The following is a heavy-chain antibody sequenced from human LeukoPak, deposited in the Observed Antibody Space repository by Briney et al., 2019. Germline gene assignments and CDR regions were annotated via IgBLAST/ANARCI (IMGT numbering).Heavy chain of an antibody. CDR3: ARKTQLERPQMDV. D-gene: IGHD1-1*01. J-gene: IGHJ6*02. CDR1: GFTFSSYG. V-gene: IGHV3-33*01. CDR2: IWYDGSNK. Sequence: GGSLRLSCAASGFTFSSYGMHWVRQAPGKGLEWVAVIWYDGSNKYYADSVKGRFTISKDNSKNTLYLQMNSLRAEDTAVYYCARKTQLERPQMDVWGQGTTVTVSS.